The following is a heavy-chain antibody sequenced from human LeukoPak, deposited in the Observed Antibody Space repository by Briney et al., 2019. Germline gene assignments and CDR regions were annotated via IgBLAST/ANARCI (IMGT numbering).Heavy chain of an antibody. Sequence: SETLSLTCTVSGGSISSHYWSWIRQPPGKGLEWIGYIYYSGSTNYNPSLKSRVTISVDTSKNQFSLKLSSVTAADTAVYYCARASTLYSLGKYYYMDVWGKGTTVTVSS. J-gene: IGHJ6*03. V-gene: IGHV4-59*11. CDR2: IYYSGST. CDR1: GGSISSHY. D-gene: IGHD1-26*01. CDR3: ARASTLYSLGKYYYMDV.